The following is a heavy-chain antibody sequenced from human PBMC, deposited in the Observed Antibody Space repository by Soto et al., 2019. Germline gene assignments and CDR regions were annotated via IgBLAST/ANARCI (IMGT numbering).Heavy chain of an antibody. CDR1: GGSFSGYY. V-gene: IGHV4-34*01. J-gene: IGHJ6*02. CDR3: ARGAYGCSGGSCYSRRNYYYGMDV. Sequence: PSETLSLTCAVYGGSFSGYYWSWIRQPPGKGLEWIGEINHSGSTNYNPSLKSRVTISVDTSKNQFSLKLSSVTAADTAVYYCARGAYGCSGGSCYSRRNYYYGMDVWGQGTTVTVSS. CDR2: INHSGST. D-gene: IGHD2-15*01.